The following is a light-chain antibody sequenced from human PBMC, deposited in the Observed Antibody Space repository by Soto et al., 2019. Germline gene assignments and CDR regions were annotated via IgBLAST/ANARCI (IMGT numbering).Light chain of an antibody. CDR2: EVG. J-gene: IGLJ2*01. V-gene: IGLV2-14*01. CDR1: TSDVGAYNY. Sequence: QSALTQPASVSGSPGQSITISCIGTTSDVGAYNYVSWYQQHPGKAPKLIIYEVGNRPSGISNRFSGSKSGKTASLTISGLQAEDEADYYCTSYTSTRSVVFGGGTKLTV. CDR3: TSYTSTRSVV.